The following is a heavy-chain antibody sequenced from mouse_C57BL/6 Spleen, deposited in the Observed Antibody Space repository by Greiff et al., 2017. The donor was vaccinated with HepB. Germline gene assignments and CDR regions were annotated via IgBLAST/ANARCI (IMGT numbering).Heavy chain of an antibody. CDR3: AREGYSNYGIWFAY. J-gene: IGHJ3*01. D-gene: IGHD2-5*01. CDR2: ISYDGST. V-gene: IGHV3-6*01. CDR1: GYSITSGYY. Sequence: DVKLMESGPGLVKPSQSLSLTCSVTGYSITSGYYWNWIRQVPGNKLEWMGYISYDGSTNYNPSLKNRISITRDTSKNQFFLKLNSVTTEDTATYYCAREGYSNYGIWFAYWGQGTLVTVSA.